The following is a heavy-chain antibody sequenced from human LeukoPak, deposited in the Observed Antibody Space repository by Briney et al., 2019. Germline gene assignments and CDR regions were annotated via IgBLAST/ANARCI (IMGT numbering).Heavy chain of an antibody. CDR1: GFTFSSYS. Sequence: GGSLRLSCAASGFTFSSYSMNWVRLAPGKGLEWVSSISSSSRYIYFADSLKGRFTISRDNAKNSLYLQMNSLRAEDMALYYCAKEQKLGYCSSTSCYGTAFDIWGQGTMVTVSS. D-gene: IGHD2-2*01. CDR3: AKEQKLGYCSSTSCYGTAFDI. V-gene: IGHV3-21*04. J-gene: IGHJ3*02. CDR2: ISSSSRYI.